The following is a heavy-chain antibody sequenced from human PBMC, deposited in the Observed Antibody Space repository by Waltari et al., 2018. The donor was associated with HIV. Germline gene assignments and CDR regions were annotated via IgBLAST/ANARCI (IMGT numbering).Heavy chain of an antibody. J-gene: IGHJ4*02. D-gene: IGHD1-1*01. Sequence: QVQLVESGGGVVQPGRSLRVSCAASGFTFNMYGMHWVRVRPGKGLECGSTIWQDGSNKYYLDSGKGRFSISRDNSKNTLYLQMDSLRVEDTAIYYWARDFVEWTGTTPGYWGQGTRVTVSS. CDR1: GFTFNMYG. CDR3: ARDFVEWTGTTPGY. CDR2: IWQDGSNK. V-gene: IGHV3-33*01.